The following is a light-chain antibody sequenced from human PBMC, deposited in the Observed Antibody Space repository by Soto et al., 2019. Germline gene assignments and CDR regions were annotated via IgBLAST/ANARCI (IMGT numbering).Light chain of an antibody. J-gene: IGKJ4*01. CDR3: QKFSAVPX. Sequence: DIQMTQSPSSXSASVXDXVTXXXRASQAIYNYLAWYQQKPGKVPTLLISAASTLQSGVPSRFSGSGSGTDFTLTISSLQPEDVATYYCQKFSAVPXXGGGTKVEI. CDR2: AAS. V-gene: IGKV1-27*01. CDR1: QAIYNY.